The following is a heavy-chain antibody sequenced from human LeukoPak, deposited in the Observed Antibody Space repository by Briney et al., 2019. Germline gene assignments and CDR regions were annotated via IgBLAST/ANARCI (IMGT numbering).Heavy chain of an antibody. V-gene: IGHV4-39*01. CDR1: GGSISSSSYY. J-gene: IGHJ4*02. Sequence: PSKTLSLTCTVSGGSISSSSYYWGWIRQPPGKGLEWIGSIYYSGSTYYNPSLKSRVTISVDTSKNQFSLKLSSVTAADTAVYYCARHGPKWDTVYYFDYWGQGTLVTVSS. D-gene: IGHD5-18*01. CDR2: IYYSGST. CDR3: ARHGPKWDTVYYFDY.